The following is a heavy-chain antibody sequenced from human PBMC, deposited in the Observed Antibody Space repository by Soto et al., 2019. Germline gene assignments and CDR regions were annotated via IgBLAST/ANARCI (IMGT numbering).Heavy chain of an antibody. J-gene: IGHJ4*02. Sequence: QVHLGEAGGGVVQPGRSLRLSCGASGFTFSSFSLHWVRQAPGKGLEWLALISYDGSNKYNADSVKGRFAISRDNSKNTLYLQLNSLRPEETAVYYCARTTAVAGTPEFDYWGQGTLVTVSS. D-gene: IGHD6-19*01. CDR3: ARTTAVAGTPEFDY. CDR1: GFTFSSFS. CDR2: ISYDGSNK. V-gene: IGHV3-30*09.